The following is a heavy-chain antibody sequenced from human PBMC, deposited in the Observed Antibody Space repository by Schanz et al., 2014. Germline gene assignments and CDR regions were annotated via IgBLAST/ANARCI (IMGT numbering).Heavy chain of an antibody. J-gene: IGHJ4*02. Sequence: EGPLVESGGGLVQPGGSLRLSCVVSGFNFRNYWRSWVRPAAGKGLEWVANINHYGSEKYYVDSVKVRVTISSDNAKNTLYLQMNSLTAEDTAVYYCARGARSDYWGQGTLVTVSS. CDR3: ARGARSDY. CDR2: INHYGSEK. D-gene: IGHD1-26*01. V-gene: IGHV3-7*01. CDR1: GFNFRNYW.